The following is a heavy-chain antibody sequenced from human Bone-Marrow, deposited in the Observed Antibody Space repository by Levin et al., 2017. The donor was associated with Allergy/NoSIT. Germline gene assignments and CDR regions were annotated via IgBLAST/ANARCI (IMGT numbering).Heavy chain of an antibody. V-gene: IGHV4-30-4*01. D-gene: IGHD2-2*01. CDR2: RSYSGTI. J-gene: IGHJ5*02. CDR3: AGHLWKFCSGTSIRCPGNWFDP. CDR1: GDSITSGDDY. Sequence: SQTLSLTCPVSGDSITSGDDYWSWVRQPAGKGLEWIGSRSYSGTIFYNPSLNSRLSISIDPSKNQFSLKMTSVTAADTAVYYCAGHLWKFCSGTSIRCPGNWFDPWGQGTLVTVSS.